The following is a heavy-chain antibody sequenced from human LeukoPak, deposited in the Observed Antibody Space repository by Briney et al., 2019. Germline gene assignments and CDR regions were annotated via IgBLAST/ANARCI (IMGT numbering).Heavy chain of an antibody. V-gene: IGHV3-7*01. J-gene: IGHJ6*02. CDR3: AREILVVVVPAAKGPQNYYGMDV. CDR2: IKQDGCEK. CDR1: GFPFSSYW. Sequence: GVSLRLSCAASGFPFSSYWMSGVRQAPGKGLEGVANIKQDGCEKYYVDSVKGRFTISRDNAKNSLYLQMNSLRAEDTAVYYCAREILVVVVPAAKGPQNYYGMDVWGQGTTVTVSS. D-gene: IGHD2-2*01.